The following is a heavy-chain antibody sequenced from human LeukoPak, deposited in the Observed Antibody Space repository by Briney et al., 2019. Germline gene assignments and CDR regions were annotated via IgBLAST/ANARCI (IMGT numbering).Heavy chain of an antibody. J-gene: IGHJ3*02. CDR3: ASGGGATRSGYAFDM. D-gene: IGHD1-26*01. Sequence: QTGGSLRLSCAASGFTFSSYGMHWVRQAPGKGLEWVAFIRYDGSNKYYADSVKGRFTISRDNSKNTLYLQMNSLRAEDTAVYYCASGGGATRSGYAFDMWGQGTMVTVSS. V-gene: IGHV3-30*02. CDR2: IRYDGSNK. CDR1: GFTFSSYG.